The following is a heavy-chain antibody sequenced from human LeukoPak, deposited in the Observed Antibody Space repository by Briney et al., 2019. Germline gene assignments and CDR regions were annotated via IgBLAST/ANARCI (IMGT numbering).Heavy chain of an antibody. D-gene: IGHD4-11*01. V-gene: IGHV1-69*05. Sequence: ASVKVSCKASGGTFSSYAISWVRQAPGQGLEWMGRIIPIFGTTNYAQKFQGRVTITTDESTSTAYMEVSSLRIEDTAVYYCASVTVTTWAPDGHMDVWGKGTTVTVSS. CDR1: GGTFSSYA. J-gene: IGHJ6*03. CDR3: ASVTVTTWAPDGHMDV. CDR2: IIPIFGTT.